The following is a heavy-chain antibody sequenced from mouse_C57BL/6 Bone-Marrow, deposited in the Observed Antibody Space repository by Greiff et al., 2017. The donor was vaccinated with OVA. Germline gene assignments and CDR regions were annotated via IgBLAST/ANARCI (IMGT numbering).Heavy chain of an antibody. CDR2: IWSGGST. CDR1: GFSLTSYG. CDR3: ARITTVFHFDV. V-gene: IGHV2-2*01. Sequence: QVQLQQSGPGLVQPSQSLSITCTVSGFSLTSYGVHWVRQSPGKGLEWLGVIWSGGSTDYNAAFISRLSISKDNSKSQVFFKMNSLQADDTAIYYCARITTVFHFDVWGTGTTVTVSS. J-gene: IGHJ1*03. D-gene: IGHD1-1*01.